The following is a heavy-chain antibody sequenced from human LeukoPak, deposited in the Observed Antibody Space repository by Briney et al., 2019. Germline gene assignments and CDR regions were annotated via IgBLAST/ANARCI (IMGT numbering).Heavy chain of an antibody. D-gene: IGHD3-22*01. Sequence: GGSLRLSCAASGFPFSTYSMHWVRQAPGKGLEWVAVISYDGSNKYYADSVKGRFTISRDNSKNTLYLQMNSLRAEDTAVYYCSVDSSGSFTKQLDYWGQGTLVTVSS. CDR3: SVDSSGSFTKQLDY. J-gene: IGHJ4*02. CDR2: ISYDGSNK. V-gene: IGHV3-30-3*01. CDR1: GFPFSTYS.